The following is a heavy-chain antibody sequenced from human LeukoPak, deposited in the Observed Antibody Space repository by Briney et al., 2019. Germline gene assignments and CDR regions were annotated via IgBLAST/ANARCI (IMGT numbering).Heavy chain of an antibody. J-gene: IGHJ5*02. CDR2: VNRVGNT. CDR3: ARERVVSDYSWFDP. Sequence: KPSETLSLTCAVHGASFSGYSWSWVRQTPGKGLEWIGVVNRVGNTIYNPSLKSRVTISIDTSTTQFYLRLTSMTVADTAVYFCARERVVSDYSWFDPWGQGTQVTVSS. CDR1: GASFSGYS. V-gene: IGHV4-34*01. D-gene: IGHD6-25*01.